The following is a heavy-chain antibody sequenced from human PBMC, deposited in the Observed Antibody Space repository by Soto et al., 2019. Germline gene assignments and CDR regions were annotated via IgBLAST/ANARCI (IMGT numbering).Heavy chain of an antibody. Sequence: SETLSLTCTVSGGSISSYYWSWIRQPPGKGLEWIGYIYYSGSTNYNPSLKSRVTISVDTSKNQFSLKLSSVTAADTAVYYCARGNIVLSRAFGIWGQGTMVTVSS. V-gene: IGHV4-59*01. J-gene: IGHJ3*02. D-gene: IGHD2-8*01. CDR3: ARGNIVLSRAFGI. CDR1: GGSISSYY. CDR2: IYYSGST.